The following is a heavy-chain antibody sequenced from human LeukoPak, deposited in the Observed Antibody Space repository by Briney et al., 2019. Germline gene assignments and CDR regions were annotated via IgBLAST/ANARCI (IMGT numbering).Heavy chain of an antibody. D-gene: IGHD6-19*01. V-gene: IGHV3-33*01. Sequence: GGSLRLSCAASGFTFSSYGMHWVRQAPGKGLEWVAVIWYDGSNKYYADSVKGRFTISRDNSKNTLYLQMNSLRAEDTAVYYCARGSLYSSGWYGGLDYWGQGTLVTVSS. CDR1: GFTFSSYG. CDR2: IWYDGSNK. CDR3: ARGSLYSSGWYGGLDY. J-gene: IGHJ4*02.